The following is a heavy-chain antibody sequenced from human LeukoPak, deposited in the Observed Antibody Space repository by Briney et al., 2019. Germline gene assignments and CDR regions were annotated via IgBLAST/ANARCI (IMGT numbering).Heavy chain of an antibody. D-gene: IGHD6-19*01. Sequence: GASVKVSCKASGYTFTSYGISWVRQAPGQGLEWMGWISAYNGNTNYAQKLRGRVTMTTDTSTSTAYMELRSLRSDDTAVYYCARVPTKTSSRQWLVQVIYYFDYWGQGTLVTVSS. CDR1: GYTFTSYG. CDR3: ARVPTKTSSRQWLVQVIYYFDY. J-gene: IGHJ4*02. CDR2: ISAYNGNT. V-gene: IGHV1-18*01.